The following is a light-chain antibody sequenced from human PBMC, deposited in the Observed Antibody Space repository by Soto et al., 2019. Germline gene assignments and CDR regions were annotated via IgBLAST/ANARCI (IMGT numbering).Light chain of an antibody. Sequence: QSVLTQPPLVSGAPGQRVTISCTGSDSNIGENFDVHWYQQLPGTAPKLLIYGNNNRPSGVPDRFSASRSGTSASLAITGLQAEDEADYYCQSYDSGLSGSVFGGGTKVTVL. CDR3: QSYDSGLSGSV. V-gene: IGLV1-40*01. J-gene: IGLJ3*02. CDR2: GNN. CDR1: DSNIGENFD.